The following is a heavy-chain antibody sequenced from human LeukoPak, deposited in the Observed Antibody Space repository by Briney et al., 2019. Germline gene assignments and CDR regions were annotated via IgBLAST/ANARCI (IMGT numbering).Heavy chain of an antibody. J-gene: IGHJ4*02. CDR2: ISYDGSNK. D-gene: IGHD6-19*01. V-gene: IGHV3-30*03. CDR3: ATTVAGHPDDYFDF. CDR1: GFTFSSYG. Sequence: GRSLRLSCAASGFTFSSYGMHWVRQAPGKGLEWVAVISYDGSNKYYADSVKGRFTISRDNSKNTLYLQMNSLRGEDTAVYYCATTVAGHPDDYFDFWGQGTLVTVSS.